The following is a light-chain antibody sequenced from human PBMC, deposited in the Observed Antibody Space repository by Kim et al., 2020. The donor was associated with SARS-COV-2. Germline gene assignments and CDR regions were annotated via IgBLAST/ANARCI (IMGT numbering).Light chain of an antibody. CDR1: SSDVGRFKF. CDR2: DVT. V-gene: IGLV2-8*01. J-gene: IGLJ1*01. Sequence: QSVTISCTGTSSDVGRFKFVSWYQQHPGKAPKLIIYDVTKRPSGVPDRFSGSKSGNTASLTVSGLQAEDEADYYCSSYVGSNNYVFGTGTKVTVL. CDR3: SSYVGSNNYV.